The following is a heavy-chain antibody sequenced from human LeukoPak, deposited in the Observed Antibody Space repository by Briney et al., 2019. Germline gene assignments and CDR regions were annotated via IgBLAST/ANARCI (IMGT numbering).Heavy chain of an antibody. CDR1: GFTFSSYG. CDR2: ISYDGSNK. Sequence: GGSLRLSCAASGFTFSSYGMHWVRQAPGKGLEWVAVISYDGSNKYYADSVKGRFTISRDNSKNTMYLQMSSLKGEDTAVYYCARRSNPPGRIDHWGQGTLVTVSS. D-gene: IGHD1-14*01. CDR3: ARRSNPPGRIDH. J-gene: IGHJ4*02. V-gene: IGHV3-30*03.